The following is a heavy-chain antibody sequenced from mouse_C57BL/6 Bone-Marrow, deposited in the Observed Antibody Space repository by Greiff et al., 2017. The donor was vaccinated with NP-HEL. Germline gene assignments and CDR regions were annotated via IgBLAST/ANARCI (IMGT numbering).Heavy chain of an antibody. D-gene: IGHD1-1*01. Sequence: EVQRVESGGGLVKPGGSLKLSCAASGFTFSSYAMSWVRQTPEKRLEWVATISDGGSYTYYPDNVKGRFTISRDNAKNNLYLQMSHLKSEDTAMYYCANLLLRYAMDYWGQGTSVTVSS. CDR3: ANLLLRYAMDY. J-gene: IGHJ4*01. V-gene: IGHV5-4*01. CDR1: GFTFSSYA. CDR2: ISDGGSYT.